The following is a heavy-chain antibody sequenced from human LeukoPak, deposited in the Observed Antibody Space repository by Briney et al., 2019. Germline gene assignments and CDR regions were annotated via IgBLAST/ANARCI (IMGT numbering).Heavy chain of an antibody. CDR2: INHSGST. D-gene: IGHD5-18*01. V-gene: IGHV4-34*01. CDR1: GGSFSGYY. J-gene: IGHJ4*02. Sequence: SETLSLTCAVYGGSFSGYYWSWIRHPPGKGLEWIGEINHSGSTNYNPSLKSRVTISVDTSKNQFSLKLSSVTAADTAVYYCARATRGYSYGYLGYWGQGTLVTVSS. CDR3: ARATRGYSYGYLGY.